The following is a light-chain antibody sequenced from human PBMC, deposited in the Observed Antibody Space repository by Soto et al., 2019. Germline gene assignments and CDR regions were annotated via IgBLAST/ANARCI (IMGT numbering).Light chain of an antibody. Sequence: SYELTQPPSVSVSPGQTASITCSGDELGEKHACWYQQKPCQSPVLVIYEDDKRPSGIPERFSGSTSGNTATLTISGTQTMDEADYYCQSWDSTTAAFGGGTKLTVL. CDR2: EDD. CDR3: QSWDSTTAA. CDR1: ELGEKH. V-gene: IGLV3-1*01. J-gene: IGLJ2*01.